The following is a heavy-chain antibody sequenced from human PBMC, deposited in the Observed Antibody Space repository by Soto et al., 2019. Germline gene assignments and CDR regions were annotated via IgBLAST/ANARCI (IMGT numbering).Heavy chain of an antibody. J-gene: IGHJ6*02. D-gene: IGHD2-8*01. CDR3: ARGDSTDCSNGVCSFFYNHDMDV. CDR1: GYSFTDYH. Sequence: ASVKVSCKASGYSFTDYHIHWVRQAPGQGLEWLGRINPKGGGTSTAQKFQGWVTMTTDTSISTASMELTRLSSDDTAIYYCARGDSTDCSNGVCSFFYNHDMDVWGQGTTVTVSS. V-gene: IGHV1-2*04. CDR2: INPKGGGT.